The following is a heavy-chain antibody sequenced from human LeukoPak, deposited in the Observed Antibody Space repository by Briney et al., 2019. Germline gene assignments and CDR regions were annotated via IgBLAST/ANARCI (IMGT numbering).Heavy chain of an antibody. CDR2: IYYSGST. Sequence: SETLSLTCTVSGGSISSSSYYWGWIRQPPGRGLEWIGSIYYSGSTYYTPSLKSRVTISVDTSKNQFSLKLSSVTAADTAVYYCARHYYGSGSYTTHNWFDPWGQGTLVTVSS. D-gene: IGHD3-10*01. J-gene: IGHJ5*02. CDR1: GGSISSSSYY. V-gene: IGHV4-39*01. CDR3: ARHYYGSGSYTTHNWFDP.